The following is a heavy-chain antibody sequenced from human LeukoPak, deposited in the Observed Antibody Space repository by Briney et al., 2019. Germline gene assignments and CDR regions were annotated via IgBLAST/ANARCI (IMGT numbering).Heavy chain of an antibody. CDR3: TTGRSY. CDR2: ITSKTDGGTT. Sequence: PGGSLRLSCVVPGLTFSSAWMSWVRQAPGKGLEWVGRITSKTDGGTTDYAAPVKGRFTISRDDSKNTLYLQMNSLKTEDTAVYYCTTGRSYWGQGTLVTVSS. CDR1: GLTFSSAW. J-gene: IGHJ4*02. V-gene: IGHV3-15*01.